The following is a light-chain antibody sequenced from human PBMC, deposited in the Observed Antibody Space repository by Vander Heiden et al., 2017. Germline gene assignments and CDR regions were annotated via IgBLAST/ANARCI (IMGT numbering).Light chain of an antibody. CDR1: QSLLHSNGFKY. CDR2: WGS. Sequence: DILMTQSQLSLSVTPGEPASISCRSSQSLLHSNGFKYLDWYLQKPGQSPQLLIYWGSKRAYGVPDRFSGSGSGTDFTLQSSRVEDEDVGVYYFMQNLQTRTFGQGTQMEIK. V-gene: IGKV2-28*01. CDR3: MQNLQTRT. J-gene: IGKJ5*01.